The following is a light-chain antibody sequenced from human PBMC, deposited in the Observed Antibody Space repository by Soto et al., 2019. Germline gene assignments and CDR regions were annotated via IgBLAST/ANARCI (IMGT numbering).Light chain of an antibody. CDR3: QQYFRTPLT. J-gene: IGKJ4*01. V-gene: IGKV4-1*01. Sequence: DIVMTQSPDSLAVSLGERAIISCKSSQSISYTSQNKNYLAWYQQSPGQPPKLLIYWASTRQSGVPDRFTGSGSGTDLTLTISSLQAEDVAVYYCQQYFRTPLTFGGGTKVEIK. CDR1: QSISYTSQNKNY. CDR2: WAS.